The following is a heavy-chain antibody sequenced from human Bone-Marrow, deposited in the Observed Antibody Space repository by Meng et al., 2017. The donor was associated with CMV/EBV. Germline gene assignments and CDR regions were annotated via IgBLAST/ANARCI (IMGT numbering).Heavy chain of an antibody. J-gene: IGHJ5*02. CDR3: ARAGISGSFWFDP. Sequence: GGSLRLSCAASGFTFSSYSMNWVRQAPGKGLEWVSSISSSSSYIYYADSVKGRFTISRDNAKNSLYLQMNSLRAEDTAVYYCARAGISGSFWFDPWGQRTLVTVSS. CDR1: GFTFSSYS. CDR2: ISSSSSYI. D-gene: IGHD1-26*01. V-gene: IGHV3-21*01.